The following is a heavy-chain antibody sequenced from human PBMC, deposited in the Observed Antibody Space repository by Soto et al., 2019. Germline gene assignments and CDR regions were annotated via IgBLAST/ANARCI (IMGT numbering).Heavy chain of an antibody. CDR3: ARALGRGYYYGMDV. D-gene: IGHD7-27*01. J-gene: IGHJ6*02. CDR2: INHSGST. V-gene: IGHV4-34*01. Sequence: SETMSLTCAVYGGSFSDYYCTGSRKPPGKGLEWIGEINHSGSTNYNPSLKSRVTISVDTSKNQFSLKLSSVTAADTAVYYCARALGRGYYYGMDVWGQGTTVT. CDR1: GGSFSDYY.